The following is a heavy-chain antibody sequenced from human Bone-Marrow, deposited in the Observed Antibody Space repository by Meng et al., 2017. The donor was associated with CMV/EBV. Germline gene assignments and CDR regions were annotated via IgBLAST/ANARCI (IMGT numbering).Heavy chain of an antibody. D-gene: IGHD4-17*01. Sequence: GESLKISCAASGFTFSSYGMHWVRQAPGKGLEWVAVIWYDGSNKYYADSVKGRFTISRDNSKNTLYLQMNSLRAEDTAVYYCAKEDGRLAYFYYWGQGTLVTVSS. CDR2: IWYDGSNK. CDR1: GFTFSSYG. CDR3: AKEDGRLAYFYY. V-gene: IGHV3-33*06. J-gene: IGHJ4*02.